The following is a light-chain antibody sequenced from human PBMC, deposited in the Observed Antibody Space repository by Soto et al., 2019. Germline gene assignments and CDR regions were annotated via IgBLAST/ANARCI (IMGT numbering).Light chain of an antibody. J-gene: IGLJ2*01. V-gene: IGLV2-14*01. CDR3: TSYTTSSTLV. Sequence: QSALTQPASVSGSPGQSITISCTGTSSDIGTYNSVSWYQQHAGKVPKLMIYDVTNRPSGVCDRFSGSKSGNTASLTISGLQAEDEADYYCTSYTTSSTLVFGGGTKLTVL. CDR2: DVT. CDR1: SSDIGTYNS.